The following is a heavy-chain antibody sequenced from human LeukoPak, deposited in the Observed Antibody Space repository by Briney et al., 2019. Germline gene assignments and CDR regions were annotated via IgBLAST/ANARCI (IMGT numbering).Heavy chain of an antibody. J-gene: IGHJ3*02. V-gene: IGHV4-59*12. Sequence: KPSETLSLTCTVSGGSISSYYWSWIRQPPGKGLEWIGYIFYSGSTYYSPSLKSRVTISLDTSRNQFSLKLNSVTAADTAVYYCAKSNGYGLIDIWGQGTMVTVSS. D-gene: IGHD3-22*01. CDR1: GGSISSYY. CDR3: AKSNGYGLIDI. CDR2: IFYSGST.